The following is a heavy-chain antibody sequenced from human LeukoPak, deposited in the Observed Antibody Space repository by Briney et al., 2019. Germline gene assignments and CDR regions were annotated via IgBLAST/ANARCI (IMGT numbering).Heavy chain of an antibody. Sequence: PSETLSLTCTVSGGSMTNYYWSWMRRPPGKGLEWIGSTYYNGNTNYNPSVKSRVTISIDTSKKQFYLRLSSVTAADTALYFCARDNQYNSGWSFDPWGQGILVTVSS. D-gene: IGHD6-19*01. V-gene: IGHV4-59*01. CDR2: TYYNGNT. CDR3: ARDNQYNSGWSFDP. J-gene: IGHJ5*02. CDR1: GGSMTNYY.